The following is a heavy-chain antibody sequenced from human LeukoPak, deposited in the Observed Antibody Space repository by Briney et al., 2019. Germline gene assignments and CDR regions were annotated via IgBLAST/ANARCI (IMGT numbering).Heavy chain of an antibody. D-gene: IGHD3-16*02. CDR1: GFTFSRLA. J-gene: IGHJ4*02. CDR2: ISASGP. Sequence: GGSLRLSYAASGFTFSRLAMTWVRQAPGKGLEWVSTISASGPYYADAVRGRFTISRDNSRNTLSLQMDSLRAEDTAVYYCAKDHESDGYPCLDHWGLGTLVTVSS. CDR3: AKDHESDGYPCLDH. V-gene: IGHV3-23*01.